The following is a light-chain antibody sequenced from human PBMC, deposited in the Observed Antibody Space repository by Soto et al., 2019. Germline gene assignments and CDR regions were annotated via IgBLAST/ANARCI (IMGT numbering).Light chain of an antibody. J-gene: IGLJ1*01. V-gene: IGLV2-14*01. CDR2: DVN. CDR1: SSDVGGYNY. Sequence: QSALTQPASVSGSPGQSITISCTGTSSDVGGYNYVSWYQQHPGKAPKLMIYDVNTRPSGVSNRFSGSKSGNTASLTISGLKAEDEADYYCSSYRSSSTLYVFGTGTKVTVL. CDR3: SSYRSSSTLYV.